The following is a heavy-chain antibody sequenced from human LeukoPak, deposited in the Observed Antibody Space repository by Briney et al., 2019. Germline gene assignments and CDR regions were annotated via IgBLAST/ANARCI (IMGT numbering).Heavy chain of an antibody. D-gene: IGHD1-26*01. Sequence: GGSLRLSCEVSGLLFSNYWMTWVRQAPGKGLERVANIKPDGSEVHYVDSVKGRFTISRDNSKNTLYLQLNSLRVEDTAVYYCAKNRGAGSHYYYHMNVWGKGTTVTVSS. CDR3: AKNRGAGSHYYYHMNV. V-gene: IGHV3-7*03. CDR2: IKPDGSEV. J-gene: IGHJ6*03. CDR1: GLLFSNYW.